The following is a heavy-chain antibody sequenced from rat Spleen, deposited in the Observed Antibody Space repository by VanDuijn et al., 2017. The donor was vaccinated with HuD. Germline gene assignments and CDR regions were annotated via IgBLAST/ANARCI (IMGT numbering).Heavy chain of an antibody. CDR2: ISSGGGGI. CDR1: GFTFSDYA. CDR3: TTDRTGALMDA. J-gene: IGHJ4*01. D-gene: IGHD5-1*01. Sequence: EVQLVESDGGLVQPGKSLKLSCAASGFTFSDYAMAWVRQAPKKGLEWVAYISSGGGGIYYPDSVKGRFTISRDNAKSTLYLQMDSLRSEDTATYYCTTDRTGALMDAWGQGASVTVSS. V-gene: IGHV5-20*01.